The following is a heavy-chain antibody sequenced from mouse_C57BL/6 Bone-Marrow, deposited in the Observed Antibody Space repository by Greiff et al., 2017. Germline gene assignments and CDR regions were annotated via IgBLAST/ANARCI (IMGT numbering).Heavy chain of an antibody. CDR1: GYTFTSYW. J-gene: IGHJ1*03. V-gene: IGHV1-69*01. CDR2: IDPSDSYT. D-gene: IGHD1-1*01. Sequence: VQLQQPGAELVMPGASVKLSCKASGYTFTSYWMHWVKQRPGQGLEWIGEIDPSDSYTNYNQKFKGKSTLTVDKSSSTAYMQLSSLTSEDSAVYYCARRPPYYGSSYRYFDVWGTGTTVTVSS. CDR3: ARRPPYYGSSYRYFDV.